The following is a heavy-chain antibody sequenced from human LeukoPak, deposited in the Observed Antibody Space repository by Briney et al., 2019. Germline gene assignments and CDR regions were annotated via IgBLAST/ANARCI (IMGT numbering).Heavy chain of an antibody. Sequence: ASVKVSCKASGYTFTSYYMHWVRQAPGQGLEWMGIINPSGGSTSYAQKFQGRVTMTRDMSTSTVYMELSSLRSEDTAVYYCARDGGSDYDSSGSQLGGFDYWGQGTLVTVSS. V-gene: IGHV1-46*01. J-gene: IGHJ4*02. D-gene: IGHD3-22*01. CDR2: INPSGGST. CDR3: ARDGGSDYDSSGSQLGGFDY. CDR1: GYTFTSYY.